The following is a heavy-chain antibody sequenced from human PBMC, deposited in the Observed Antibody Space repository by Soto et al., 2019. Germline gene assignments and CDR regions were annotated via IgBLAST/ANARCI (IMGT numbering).Heavy chain of an antibody. Sequence: ASVKVSCKASRYTFTSYAMHWVRQAPGQRLEWMGWINAGNGNTKYSQKFQGRLTLTRDTPGNTAYLELNSLISEDTAVYYCATPQDYDGCLDSWGQGTLVTVSS. CDR3: ATPQDYDGCLDS. D-gene: IGHD3-22*01. CDR2: INAGNGNT. CDR1: RYTFTSYA. V-gene: IGHV1-3*01. J-gene: IGHJ4*02.